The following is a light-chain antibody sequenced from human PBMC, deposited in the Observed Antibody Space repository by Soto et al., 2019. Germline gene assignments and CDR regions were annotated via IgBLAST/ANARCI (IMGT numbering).Light chain of an antibody. CDR1: NIRSKS. V-gene: IGLV3-21*04. J-gene: IGLJ1*01. CDR3: QVWDSSSDHYV. CDR2: YDS. Sequence: SYELTQPPSVSVSPGKTARITCGGNNIRSKSVHWYQQKPGQARVLVIYYDSDLPSGIPERFSGSNSGNTATLTISRVEAGDVADYYCQVWDSSSDHYVFGTGTKVTVL.